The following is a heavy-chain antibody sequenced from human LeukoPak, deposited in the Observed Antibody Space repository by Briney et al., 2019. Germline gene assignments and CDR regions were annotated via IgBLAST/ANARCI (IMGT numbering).Heavy chain of an antibody. J-gene: IGHJ4*02. Sequence: ASVKVSCKVSGYTLTELSMHWVRQAPGKGLEWMGGFDPEDGETIYAQKFQGRVTMTTDTSTSTAYIELRSLRSDDTAVYYCARVGTYYYGSGSYGFDYWGQGTLVTVSS. CDR2: FDPEDGET. CDR3: ARVGTYYYGSGSYGFDY. CDR1: GYTLTELS. D-gene: IGHD3-10*01. V-gene: IGHV1-24*01.